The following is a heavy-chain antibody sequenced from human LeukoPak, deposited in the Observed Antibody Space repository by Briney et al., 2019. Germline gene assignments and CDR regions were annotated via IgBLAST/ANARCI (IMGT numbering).Heavy chain of an antibody. CDR3: ARQDTLTHYYVMDV. V-gene: IGHV4-39*01. CDR2: IYYSGNT. CDR1: GGSISSRDNY. Sequence: SETLSLTCTVSGGSISSRDNYWGWLRQPPGKGLEWIGSIYYSGNTYYNPSLESRVTISVDTSKNQFSLKVSSATASGTAVYYCARQDTLTHYYVMDVWGQGTTVTVSS. J-gene: IGHJ6*02. D-gene: IGHD4-17*01.